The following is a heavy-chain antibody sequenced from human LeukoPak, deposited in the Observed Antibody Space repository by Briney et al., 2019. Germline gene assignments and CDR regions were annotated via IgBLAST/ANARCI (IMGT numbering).Heavy chain of an antibody. V-gene: IGHV4-39*01. CDR2: IYYSGST. CDR3: ATLGYSYGLILDY. D-gene: IGHD5-18*01. J-gene: IGHJ4*02. Sequence: PSETLSLTCTVSGGSISSSSYYWGWIRQPPGKGLEWIGSIYYSGSTYYNPSLKSRVTISVDTSKNQFSLKLSSVTAADTAVYYCATLGYSYGLILDYWGQGTLVTVSS. CDR1: GGSISSSSYY.